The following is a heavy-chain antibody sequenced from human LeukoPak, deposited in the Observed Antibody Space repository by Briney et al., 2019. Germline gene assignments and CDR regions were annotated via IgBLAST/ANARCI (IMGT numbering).Heavy chain of an antibody. Sequence: GGSLRLSCAASGLTFSRYAMSWVRQAPGKGLVWVSAISGSGGSTYYADSVKGRFTISRDNSKNTLYLQMNSLRVEDTAVYYCAKDTKWGSSSWDAFDIWGQGTMVTVSS. CDR3: AKDTKWGSSSWDAFDI. D-gene: IGHD6-13*01. CDR1: GLTFSRYA. J-gene: IGHJ3*02. V-gene: IGHV3-23*01. CDR2: ISGSGGST.